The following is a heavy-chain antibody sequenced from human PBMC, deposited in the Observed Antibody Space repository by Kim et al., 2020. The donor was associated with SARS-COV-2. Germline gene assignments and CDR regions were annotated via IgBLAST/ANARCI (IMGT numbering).Heavy chain of an antibody. J-gene: IGHJ4*02. V-gene: IGHV4-30-4*01. D-gene: IGHD3-16*01. CDR2: IYYSGST. Sequence: SETLSLTCTVSGGSISSGDYYWSWIRQPPGKGLEWIGYIYYSGSTYYNPSLKSRVTISVDTSKNQFSLKLSSVTAADTAVYYCARVFSYGYFDYWGQGTLVTVSS. CDR3: ARVFSYGYFDY. CDR1: GGSISSGDYY.